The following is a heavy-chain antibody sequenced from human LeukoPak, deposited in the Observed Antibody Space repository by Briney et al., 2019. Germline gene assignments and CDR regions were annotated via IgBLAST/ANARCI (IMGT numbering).Heavy chain of an antibody. CDR3: ARDLVTVTKRFDI. J-gene: IGHJ3*02. CDR2: ISYIGST. D-gene: IGHD4-17*01. Sequence: PSETLSLTCAVSDDSFSSHYWTWIRQPPGKGLEWIGYISYIGSTNYNPSLKSRVTISIDTSKNQFILKLSSVTAADTAVYYCARDLVTVTKRFDIWGQGTMVSVSS. CDR1: DDSFSSHY. V-gene: IGHV4-59*11.